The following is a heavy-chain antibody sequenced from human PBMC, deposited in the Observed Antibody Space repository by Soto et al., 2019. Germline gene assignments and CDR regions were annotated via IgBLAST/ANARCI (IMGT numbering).Heavy chain of an antibody. D-gene: IGHD1-26*01. CDR2: IYWDATK. V-gene: IGHV2-5*02. CDR1: GFSLPTDSLG. J-gene: IGHJ4*02. Sequence: QITLKESGPTLVKPTPTLTLTCTFSGFSLPTDSLGVGWIRQPPGKALEWLAVIYWDATKTYRPSLKSRLTITTDTSKNQVALTMTDMDPVDTATYYCAHAYGGRSLYWGQGTLVTVS. CDR3: AHAYGGRSLY.